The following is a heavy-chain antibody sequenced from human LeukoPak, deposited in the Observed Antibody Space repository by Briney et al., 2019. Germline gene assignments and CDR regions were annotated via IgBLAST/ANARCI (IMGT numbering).Heavy chain of an antibody. J-gene: IGHJ4*02. D-gene: IGHD1-1*01. V-gene: IGHV4-39*01. CDR1: GASINIRYHY. CDR2: MDYTGET. Sequence: PSETLSLTCTVSGASINIRYHYWGWIRQSPGKGLEWIGSMDYTGETYYSPSLQSRVTISVDTPGNQFSLNLHSMTAADTAVYYCVKSGTLLREGFNYWGQGTLVTVSS. CDR3: VKSGTLLREGFNY.